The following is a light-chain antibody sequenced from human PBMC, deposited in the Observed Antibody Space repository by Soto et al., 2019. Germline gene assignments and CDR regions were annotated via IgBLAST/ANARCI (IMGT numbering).Light chain of an antibody. CDR2: AAS. CDR1: QSVSNSY. V-gene: IGKV3-20*01. Sequence: VFTQSPGTLSLSPGERATLSCRASQSVSNSYLAWYQQKLGQAPRLLIYAASSRATGIPDRFSGSGSGTDFTLTISRLEPEDFAVYYCQQYGSSQWTFGQGTKADNK. J-gene: IGKJ1*01. CDR3: QQYGSSQWT.